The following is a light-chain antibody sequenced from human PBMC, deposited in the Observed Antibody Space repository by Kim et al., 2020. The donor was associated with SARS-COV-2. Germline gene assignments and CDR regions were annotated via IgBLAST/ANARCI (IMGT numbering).Light chain of an antibody. CDR2: SAS. CDR3: QQSYIAPIT. V-gene: IGKV1-39*01. Sequence: ASVGDRVTITCRASQSISIYLNWSQHTPGKAPKPLIYSASTLHSGVPSRFRGSGSGTDFTLTITSLEPEDFATYYCQQSYIAPITFGQGTRLEIK. J-gene: IGKJ5*01. CDR1: QSISIY.